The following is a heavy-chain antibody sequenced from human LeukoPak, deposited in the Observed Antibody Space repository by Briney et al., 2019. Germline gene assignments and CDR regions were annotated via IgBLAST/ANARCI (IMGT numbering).Heavy chain of an antibody. D-gene: IGHD1-26*01. Sequence: PGGSLRLSCAASGFTFSSYSMNWVRQAPGKGLEWVSYISSSSSTIYYADSVKGRFTISRDNAKNSLYLQMNSLRAEDTAVYYCARDIGGSYRQYYYYGMDVWGQGTLVTVSS. CDR2: ISSSSSTI. V-gene: IGHV3-48*04. CDR1: GFTFSSYS. J-gene: IGHJ6*02. CDR3: ARDIGGSYRQYYYYGMDV.